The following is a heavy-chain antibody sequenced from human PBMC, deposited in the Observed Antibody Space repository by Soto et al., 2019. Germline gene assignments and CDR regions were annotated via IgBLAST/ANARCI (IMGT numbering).Heavy chain of an antibody. J-gene: IGHJ4*02. CDR3: ARQSSSPTPFDY. CDR2: IYYSGST. Sequence: SETLSLTCTVPGGSISSSSYYWGWIRQPPGKGLECIGNIYYSGSTYYNPSLKSRVTISVDTSKNQFSLKLSSVTAADTAVYYCARQSSSPTPFDYWGQGTLVTVS. CDR1: GGSISSSSYY. D-gene: IGHD6-13*01. V-gene: IGHV4-39*01.